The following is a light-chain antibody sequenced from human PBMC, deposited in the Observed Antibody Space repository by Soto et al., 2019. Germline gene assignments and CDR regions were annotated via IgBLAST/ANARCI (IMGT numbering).Light chain of an antibody. J-gene: IGLJ1*01. V-gene: IGLV1-40*01. CDR2: ANS. Sequence: QSVLTQPPSVSGAPGQKMTISCTGSSSNIGAGYDVHWYQQLPGTAPKLLINANSNRPSGVPVRFSGSKSGTSASLAITGLQAEDEADYYCQSYDSSLSGYVFGSGTKLTVL. CDR3: QSYDSSLSGYV. CDR1: SSNIGAGYD.